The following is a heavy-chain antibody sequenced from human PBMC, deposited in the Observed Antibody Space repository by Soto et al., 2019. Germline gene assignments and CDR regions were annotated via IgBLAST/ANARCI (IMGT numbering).Heavy chain of an antibody. CDR1: GFSFSNYR. CDR2: ISSSSSFI. V-gene: IGHV3-21*01. J-gene: IGHJ4*02. Sequence: EVQMVEAGGGLVKPGGSLRLSCEVSGFSFSNYRMKWVRQAPGKGLEWVSSISSSSSFIYYPESVKGRFTISRDNAKNSLYLQMNSLIVEDTAVYYCARDLFDSWGQGTLVTVSS. CDR3: ARDLFDS.